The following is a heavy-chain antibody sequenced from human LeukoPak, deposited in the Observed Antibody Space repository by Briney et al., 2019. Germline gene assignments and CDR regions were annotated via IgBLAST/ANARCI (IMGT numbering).Heavy chain of an antibody. Sequence: GASVKVSCKASGYTFTGYYMHWVRQAPGQGLEWMGWMNPNSGNTGYAQKFQGRVTITRNTSISTAYMELSSLRSEDTAVYYCARAGSSWYSNWFDPWGQGTLVTVSS. D-gene: IGHD6-13*01. CDR2: MNPNSGNT. CDR3: ARAGSSWYSNWFDP. V-gene: IGHV1-8*03. CDR1: GYTFTGYY. J-gene: IGHJ5*02.